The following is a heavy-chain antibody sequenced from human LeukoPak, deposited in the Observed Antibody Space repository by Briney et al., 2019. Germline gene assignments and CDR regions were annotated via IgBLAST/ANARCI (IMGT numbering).Heavy chain of an antibody. V-gene: IGHV4-38-2*02. J-gene: IGHJ4*02. CDR3: ARGMVRGQRRDYFDY. CDR1: GYSISSDYY. D-gene: IGHD3-10*01. Sequence: SETLSLTCSVSGYSISSDYYWGWIRQPPGRGLEWIGSIYHSGSTYYKPSLKSRVTILVDSSKNQFSLKVRSVTAADTAVYYCARGMVRGQRRDYFDYWGQGTLVTASS. CDR2: IYHSGST.